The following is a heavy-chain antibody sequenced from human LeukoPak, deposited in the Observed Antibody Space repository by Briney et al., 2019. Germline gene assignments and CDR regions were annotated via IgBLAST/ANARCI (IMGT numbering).Heavy chain of an antibody. Sequence: ASVKVSCKASGYNFISYGMTWVRQAPGQGPEWMGWISAYNGNTEYAQKFQGRLTLSTDTSTTTAYMELRSLRYDDTAVYYCAREGHLSDSSGWYHYWGQGTLVTVSS. CDR3: AREGHLSDSSGWYHY. CDR1: GYNFISYG. D-gene: IGHD6-19*01. CDR2: ISAYNGNT. J-gene: IGHJ4*02. V-gene: IGHV1-18*01.